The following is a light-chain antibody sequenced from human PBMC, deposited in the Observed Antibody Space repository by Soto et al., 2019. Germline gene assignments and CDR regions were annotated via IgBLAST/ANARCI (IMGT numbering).Light chain of an antibody. CDR1: SSNIGGNS. CDR2: DDN. J-gene: IGLJ1*01. CDR3: AAWDDSLNGRV. V-gene: IGLV1-51*01. Sequence: QSVMTQPPSVSAAPGQKVTISCSGSSSNIGGNSVSWYQQLPGTAPKLLIYDDNKRPSGIPDRFSGSKSGTSATLGITGFQTGDEADYYCAAWDDSLNGRVFGTGTKLTVL.